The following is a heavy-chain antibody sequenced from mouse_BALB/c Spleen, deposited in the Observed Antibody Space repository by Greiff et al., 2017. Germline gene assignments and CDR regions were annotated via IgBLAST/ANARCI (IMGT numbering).Heavy chain of an antibody. CDR2: ISSGGSYT. J-gene: IGHJ3*01. CDR3: ARRNWGSWFAY. D-gene: IGHD4-1*01. V-gene: IGHV5-6*01. Sequence: VQLKESGGDLVKPGGSLKLSCAASGFTFSSYGMSWVRQTPDKRLEWVATISSGGSYTYYPDSVKGRFTISRDNAKNTLYLQMSSLKSEDTAMYYCARRNWGSWFAYWGQGTLVTVSA. CDR1: GFTFSSYG.